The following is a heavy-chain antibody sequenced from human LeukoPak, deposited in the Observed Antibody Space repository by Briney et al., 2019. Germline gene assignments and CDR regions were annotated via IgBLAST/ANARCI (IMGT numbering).Heavy chain of an antibody. Sequence: TLSLTCTVSGGSISSGSYYWSWIRQPAGQGLEWIGRIYTSGSTNYNPSLKSRVTISVDTSKNQFSLKLSSVTAADTAVYYCARVRYSYDIDYWGQGTLVTVSS. D-gene: IGHD5-18*01. V-gene: IGHV4-61*02. CDR1: GGSISSGSYY. J-gene: IGHJ4*02. CDR2: IYTSGST. CDR3: ARVRYSYDIDY.